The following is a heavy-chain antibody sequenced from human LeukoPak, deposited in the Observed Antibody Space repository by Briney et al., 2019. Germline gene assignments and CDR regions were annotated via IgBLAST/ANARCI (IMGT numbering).Heavy chain of an antibody. J-gene: IGHJ6*03. D-gene: IGHD6-13*01. V-gene: IGHV3-7*01. Sequence: GGSLRLSCAASGFTFSSYWMSWVRQAPGKGLEWVANIKQDGSEKYYVDSVKGRFTISRDNAKNSLYLQMNSLRAEDTAVYYCARESAGYSSSWNWGSNTDYYYYYYMDVWGKGTTVTVSS. CDR3: ARESAGYSSSWNWGSNTDYYYYYYMDV. CDR2: IKQDGSEK. CDR1: GFTFSSYW.